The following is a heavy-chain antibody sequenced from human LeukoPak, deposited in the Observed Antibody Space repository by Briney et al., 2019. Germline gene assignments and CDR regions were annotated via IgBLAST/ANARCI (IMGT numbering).Heavy chain of an antibody. J-gene: IGHJ4*02. CDR1: GFTFSDYN. Sequence: GGSLRLSCAASGFTFSDYNMYWVRQAPGKGLESVSFIGTTSSTMYYADSVKGRFTISRDNAKNSLYLQMNSLRAEDTAVYYCAMRVDYDFWSGPIDYWGQGTLVTVSS. CDR2: IGTTSSTM. D-gene: IGHD3-3*01. V-gene: IGHV3-48*01. CDR3: AMRVDYDFWSGPIDY.